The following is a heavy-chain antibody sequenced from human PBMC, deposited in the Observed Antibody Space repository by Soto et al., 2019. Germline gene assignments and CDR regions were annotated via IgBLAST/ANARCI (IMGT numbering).Heavy chain of an antibody. CDR3: AREGNWNNWFAP. Sequence: GGSLRLSCAASGFTLSSYWMHWVRQAPGKGLVWVSRINSDGSSTSYADSVKGRFTISRDNAKNTLYLQMNSLRAEDTAVYYCAREGNWNNWFAPWGQGTLVTVSS. D-gene: IGHD3-3*01. V-gene: IGHV3-74*01. CDR2: INSDGSST. CDR1: GFTLSSYW. J-gene: IGHJ5*02.